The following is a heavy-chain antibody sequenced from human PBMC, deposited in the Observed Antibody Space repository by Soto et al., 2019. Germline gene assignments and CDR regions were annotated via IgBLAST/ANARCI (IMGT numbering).Heavy chain of an antibody. CDR2: IYYSGST. Sequence: SETLSLTCTFSVVSISSYYWSCIRQPPGKGLEWIGYIYYSGSTNYNPSLKSRVTISVDTSKNQFSLKLSSVTAADTAVYYCARVVPINFWFDPWGQGTLVTVSS. D-gene: IGHD3-10*01. CDR1: VVSISSYY. J-gene: IGHJ5*02. V-gene: IGHV4-59*01. CDR3: ARVVPINFWFDP.